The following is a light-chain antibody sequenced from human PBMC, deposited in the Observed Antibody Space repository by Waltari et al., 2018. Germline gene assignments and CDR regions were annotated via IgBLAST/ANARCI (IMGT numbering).Light chain of an antibody. CDR2: NVN. J-gene: IGLJ3*02. V-gene: IGLV2-14*03. Sequence: QSALTQPASVAGSAGQSITISCTGTSSDIGAYHYVSWYPQHPGKAPKLIIFNVNERPSGVSTRFSGAKSDNTASLTISGRQAEDEADYHCSSYTSGSPLLVFGGGTKLTVL. CDR1: SSDIGAYHY. CDR3: SSYTSGSPLLV.